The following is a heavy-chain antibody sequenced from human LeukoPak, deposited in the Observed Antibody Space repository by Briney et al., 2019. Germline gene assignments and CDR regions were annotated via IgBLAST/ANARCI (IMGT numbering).Heavy chain of an antibody. V-gene: IGHV3-7*01. J-gene: IGHJ4*02. D-gene: IGHD3-9*01. CDR2: IKGDGGEK. Sequence: GGSLRLSCSASGFSFSEHWMNWVRQSPGKGLQWVAIIKGDGGEKYYLDSAEGRFTISRDNAKQSLYLQMNNLRAEDTALYYCVRGAGFLLEFWGQGTMVTVSS. CDR1: GFSFSEHW. CDR3: VRGAGFLLEF.